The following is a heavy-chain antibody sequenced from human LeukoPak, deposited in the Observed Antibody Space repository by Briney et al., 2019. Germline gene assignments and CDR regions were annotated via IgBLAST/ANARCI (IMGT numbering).Heavy chain of an antibody. CDR3: ASHYSGSYFDAFDI. Sequence: PSETLSLTCAVYGESFSGYYRSWIRQPPGKGLEWIGEINHSGSTNYNPYLMSRVTISVATSKNQFSLKLSSVTAADTAVYYCASHYSGSYFDAFDIWGQGTMVTVSS. D-gene: IGHD1-26*01. V-gene: IGHV4-34*01. J-gene: IGHJ3*02. CDR1: GESFSGYY. CDR2: INHSGST.